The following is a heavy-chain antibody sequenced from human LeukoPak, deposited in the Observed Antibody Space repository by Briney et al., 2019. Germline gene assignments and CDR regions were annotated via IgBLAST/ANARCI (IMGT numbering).Heavy chain of an antibody. CDR2: ISGGGEHT. D-gene: IGHD6-13*01. CDR1: GFTFTNFA. J-gene: IGHJ4*02. CDR3: ASGPYSSSYLAS. Sequence: GGSLRLSCAASGFTFTNFAMKWVRQAPGKGLEWVADISGGGEHTFYADSVKGRFTISGDNSKDTLHLQMSILRPEDTALYYCASGPYSSSYLASWGQGTMVTVSS. V-gene: IGHV3-23*01.